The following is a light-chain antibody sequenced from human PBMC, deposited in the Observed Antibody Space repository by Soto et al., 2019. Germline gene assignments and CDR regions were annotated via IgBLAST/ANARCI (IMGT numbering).Light chain of an antibody. CDR2: DAS. CDR1: QNINNY. J-gene: IGKJ5*01. Sequence: DIQMTQSPYSLSASVGDSDTITCQASQNINNYLNWYQQKPGRAPKLLIYDASNLEAGVPSRFRGSGSGTDFTFTISRLQPEDIATYYCQQYENLPTFGQGTRLEI. CDR3: QQYENLPT. V-gene: IGKV1-33*01.